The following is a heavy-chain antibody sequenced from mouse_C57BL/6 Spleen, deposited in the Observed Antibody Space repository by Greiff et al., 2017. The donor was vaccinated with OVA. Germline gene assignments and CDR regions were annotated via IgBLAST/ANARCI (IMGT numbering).Heavy chain of an antibody. CDR2: IWSGGST. D-gene: IGHD2-2*01. CDR1: GFSLTSYG. Sequence: QVQLQQSGPGLVQPSQSLSITCTVSGFSLTSYGVHWVRQSPGKGLEWLGVIWSGGSTDYNAAFISRLSISKDNSKSQVFFKMNSLQADDTAIYYCARRDGYDSLYYAMDYWGQGTSVTVSS. V-gene: IGHV2-2*01. J-gene: IGHJ4*01. CDR3: ARRDGYDSLYYAMDY.